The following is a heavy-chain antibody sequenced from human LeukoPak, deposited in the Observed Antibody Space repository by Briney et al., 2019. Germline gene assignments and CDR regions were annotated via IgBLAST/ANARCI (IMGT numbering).Heavy chain of an antibody. V-gene: IGHV3-7*01. CDR3: ARDRTTIFGVVLDY. CDR2: IKQDGSEK. CDR1: GFTFSSYW. Sequence: GGSPRLSCAASGFTFSSYWMSWVRLAPGKGLEWVANIKQDGSEKYYVDSVKGRFTISRDNAKKSLHLQINSLRAEDTAVYYCARDRTTIFGVVLDYWGQGTLVTVSS. J-gene: IGHJ4*02. D-gene: IGHD3-3*01.